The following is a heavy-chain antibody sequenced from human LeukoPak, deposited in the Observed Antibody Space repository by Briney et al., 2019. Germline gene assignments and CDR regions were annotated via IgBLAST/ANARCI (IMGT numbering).Heavy chain of an antibody. CDR1: RYTFTNYA. J-gene: IGHJ6*02. V-gene: IGHV7-4-1*02. D-gene: IGHD3-10*01. Sequence: ASVKVSCKASRYTFTNYAMNWVRQAPGQGLEWMGWINPNTGNPTYAQGFTGRFVFSLDTSVSTAYLQISSLKAEDTAVYYCARSVPVLLWFGEFSIYGMDVWGQGTTVTVSS. CDR2: INPNTGNP. CDR3: ARSVPVLLWFGEFSIYGMDV.